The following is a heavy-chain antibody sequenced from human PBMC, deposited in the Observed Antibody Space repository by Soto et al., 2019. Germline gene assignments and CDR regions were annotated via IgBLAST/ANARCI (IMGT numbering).Heavy chain of an antibody. Sequence: SETLSLTCTVSGGSISSYYWSWIRQPPGKGLEWIGYIYYSGSTNYNPSLKSRVTISVDTSKNQFSLKLSSVTAADTAVYYCARDYYSNYSYYYYYYMDVWGKGTTVTVSS. J-gene: IGHJ6*03. CDR2: IYYSGST. CDR1: GGSISSYY. D-gene: IGHD4-4*01. CDR3: ARDYYSNYSYYYYYYMDV. V-gene: IGHV4-59*01.